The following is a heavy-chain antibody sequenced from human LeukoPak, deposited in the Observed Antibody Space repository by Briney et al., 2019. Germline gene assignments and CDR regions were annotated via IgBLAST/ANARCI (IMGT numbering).Heavy chain of an antibody. CDR2: INHSGST. J-gene: IGHJ4*02. CDR1: GGSFSGYY. D-gene: IGHD5-18*01. Sequence: SETLSLTCAVYGGSFSGYYWSWIRQPPGKGLEWIGEINHSGSTNYNPSLKSRVTISVDTSKNQFSLKLSSVAAADTAVYYCARCSAIQLWFYYWGQGTLVTVSS. CDR3: ARCSAIQLWFYY. V-gene: IGHV4-34*01.